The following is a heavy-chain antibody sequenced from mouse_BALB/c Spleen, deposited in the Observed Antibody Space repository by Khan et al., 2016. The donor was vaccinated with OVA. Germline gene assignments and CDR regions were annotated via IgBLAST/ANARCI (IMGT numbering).Heavy chain of an antibody. CDR1: GFTFSSYT. CDR2: ISNGGGST. CDR3: ARPSTTEYDDVMDD. Sequence: EVELVESGGDLVQPGGSLKLSCAASGFTFSSYTMSWVRQTPEKRLEWVAFISNGGGSTYYPDTVKGRFTISRDNAKNTLYLQMNSLKSEDTAMYYCARPSTTEYDDVMDDWGQGTSVTVSS. V-gene: IGHV5-12-2*01. D-gene: IGHD1-1*01. J-gene: IGHJ4*01.